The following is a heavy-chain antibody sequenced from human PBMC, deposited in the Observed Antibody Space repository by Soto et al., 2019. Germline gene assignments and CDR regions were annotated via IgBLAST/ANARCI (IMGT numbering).Heavy chain of an antibody. CDR3: ARGRGDY. CDR1: GGSFSGYY. CDR2: INHSGST. Sequence: SETLSLTCTVYGGSFSGYYWSWIRQPPGKGLEWIGEINHSGSTNYNPSLKSRVTISVDTSKNQFSLKLSSVTAADTAVYYCARGRGDYWGQGTLVTVSS. J-gene: IGHJ4*02. V-gene: IGHV4-34*01. D-gene: IGHD1-26*01.